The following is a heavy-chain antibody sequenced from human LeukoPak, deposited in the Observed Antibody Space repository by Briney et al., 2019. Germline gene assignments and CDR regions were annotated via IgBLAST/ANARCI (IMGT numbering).Heavy chain of an antibody. D-gene: IGHD5-18*01. CDR1: GLTFSKYA. CDR2: ISESGTGT. V-gene: IGHV3-23*01. Sequence: PGGSVRLSCAASGLTFSKYAMSWVRQAPGKGLEWVSAISESGTGTYYADSVKGRFTISRDSSKNTLSLQMNSLRAEDTAVYYCAKDIAQGYTYGSIEQDYWGQGTLVTVSS. J-gene: IGHJ4*02. CDR3: AKDIAQGYTYGSIEQDY.